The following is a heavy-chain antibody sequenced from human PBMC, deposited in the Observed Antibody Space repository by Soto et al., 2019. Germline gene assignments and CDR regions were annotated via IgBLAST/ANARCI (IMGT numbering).Heavy chain of an antibody. Sequence: GSLRLSCAASGFTFSSYAMSLVRQAPWKGLEWVSAISGSGGSTCYADSVKGRFTISRDNSKNTLYLQMNSLRAEDTAVDYCAKSRYIAVATGEYYFDYWGQGTLVTFSS. J-gene: IGHJ4*02. V-gene: IGHV3-23*01. CDR3: AKSRYIAVATGEYYFDY. CDR1: GFTFSSYA. CDR2: ISGSGGST. D-gene: IGHD6-19*01.